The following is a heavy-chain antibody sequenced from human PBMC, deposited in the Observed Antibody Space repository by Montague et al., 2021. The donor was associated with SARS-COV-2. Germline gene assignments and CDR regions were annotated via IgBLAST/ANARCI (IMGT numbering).Heavy chain of an antibody. D-gene: IGHD3-16*01. CDR2: IYASGST. CDR1: GVSITSYY. Sequence: SETLSLTCSLSGVSITSYYWSWVRQPAGKGLEWIGHIYASGSTNYSPSHKSRVRLSIDNPKNQFSLKLESLTAADTAVYYCVRGGGNWYYFDYWGQGALVTVSS. J-gene: IGHJ4*02. CDR3: VRGGGNWYYFDY. V-gene: IGHV4-4*07.